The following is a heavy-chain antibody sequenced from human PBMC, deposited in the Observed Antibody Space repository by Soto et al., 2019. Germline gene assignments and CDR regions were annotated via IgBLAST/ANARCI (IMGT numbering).Heavy chain of an antibody. D-gene: IGHD3-3*01. Sequence: SETLRIGCIFPVQCVRCVSYYWSWMPEPPGKGLEWIGHIYYSGSNKYNRSLKSRITISIDTSKNQFSLKLNSVTAADTAVYYCARVWNGNSAALHSLDYWGQGTLVTVSS. J-gene: IGHJ4*02. CDR3: ARVWNGNSAALHSLDY. CDR2: IYYSGSN. CDR1: VQCVRCVSYY. V-gene: IGHV4-61*01.